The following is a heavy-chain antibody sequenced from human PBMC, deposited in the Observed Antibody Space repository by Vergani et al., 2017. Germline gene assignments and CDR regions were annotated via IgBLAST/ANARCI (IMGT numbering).Heavy chain of an antibody. CDR1: GCSISSYY. V-gene: IGHV4-59*12. Sequence: QVQLQESGPGLVKPSETLSLTCAVSGCSISSYYWSWIRQPPGKGLEWIGYIYYSGSTNYNPSLKSRVTISVDTSKNEFSLKLSSVTAADTAVYYCARDRGTVSTEAATSIDIWGQGTMVTGAS. CDR3: ARDRGTVSTEAATSIDI. D-gene: IGHD6-13*01. CDR2: IYYSGST. J-gene: IGHJ3*02.